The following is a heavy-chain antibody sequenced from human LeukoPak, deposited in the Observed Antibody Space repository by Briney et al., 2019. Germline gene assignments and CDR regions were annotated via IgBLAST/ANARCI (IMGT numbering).Heavy chain of an antibody. J-gene: IGHJ4*02. Sequence: GGSPRLSCAASAFTFRSYGMHWVRQAPGKGLEWVAFIRYHGSDKYYADSVKGRFTISRDNSKNTLYLQMNSLRAEDTAVYYCAKAETSGWSLRYWGQGTLVTVSS. CDR3: AKAETSGWSLRY. CDR2: IRYHGSDK. CDR1: AFTFRSYG. V-gene: IGHV3-30*02. D-gene: IGHD6-19*01.